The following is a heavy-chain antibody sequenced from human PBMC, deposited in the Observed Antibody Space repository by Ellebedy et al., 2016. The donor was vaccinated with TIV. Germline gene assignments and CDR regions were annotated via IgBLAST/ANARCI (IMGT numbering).Heavy chain of an antibody. Sequence: GESLKISXAASGFTFSNAWMNWVRQAPGKGLEWVSSISSSSSYIYYADSVKGRFTISRDNAKNSLYLQMNSLRAVDTAVYYCAKGFRYFDLWGRGTLVTVSS. J-gene: IGHJ2*01. CDR2: ISSSSSYI. D-gene: IGHD2-21*01. CDR1: GFTFSNAW. V-gene: IGHV3-21*01. CDR3: AKGFRYFDL.